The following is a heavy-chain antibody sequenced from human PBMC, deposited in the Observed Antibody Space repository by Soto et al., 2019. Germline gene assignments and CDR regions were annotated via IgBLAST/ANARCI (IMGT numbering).Heavy chain of an antibody. J-gene: IGHJ5*02. V-gene: IGHV4-30-4*01. CDR3: AREAGLYNWFDP. D-gene: IGHD6-19*01. CDR2: IYYSGST. Sequence: QVQLQESGPGLVKPSQTLSLTCTVSGGSISSGDYYWSWIRQPPGKGLEWIGYIYYSGSTYYNPSINSRVTISVDTSKNQFSLKLSSVTAADTAVYYCAREAGLYNWFDPWGQGTLVTVSS. CDR1: GGSISSGDYY.